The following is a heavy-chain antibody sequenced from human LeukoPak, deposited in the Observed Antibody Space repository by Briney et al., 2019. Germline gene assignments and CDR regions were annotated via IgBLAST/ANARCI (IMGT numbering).Heavy chain of an antibody. CDR1: GGSFSGYY. CDR2: INHSGST. V-gene: IGHV4-34*01. CDR3: ASSRGFGELLSGFDY. J-gene: IGHJ4*02. Sequence: SETLSLTCAVYGGSFSGYYWSWIRQPPGKGLEWIGEINHSGSTNYNPSLKSRVTISVDTSKNQFSLKLSSVTAADTAVYYCASSRGFGELLSGFDYWGQGTLVTVSS. D-gene: IGHD3-10*01.